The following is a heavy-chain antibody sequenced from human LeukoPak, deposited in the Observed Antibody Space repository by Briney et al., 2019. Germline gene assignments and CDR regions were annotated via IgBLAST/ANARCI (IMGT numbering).Heavy chain of an antibody. J-gene: IGHJ4*02. CDR1: GYSIASSNW. CDR2: IYYSGST. D-gene: IGHD5-12*01. CDR3: ARSRGYFDY. Sequence: SETLSLTCAVSGYSIASSNWWGWIRQPPGKGLEWIGYIYYSGSTYYNPSLKSRVTMSVDTSKNQFSLKLSSVTAADTAVYYCARSRGYFDYWGQGTLVTVSS. V-gene: IGHV4-28*01.